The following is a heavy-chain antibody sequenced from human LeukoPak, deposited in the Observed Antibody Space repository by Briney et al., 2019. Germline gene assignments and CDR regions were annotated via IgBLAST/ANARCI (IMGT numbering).Heavy chain of an antibody. Sequence: GGSLRLSCAASGFTFSNYLMHWVRQARGKGLVWVSRINSDESNTNSYADYVKGRFTISRDNAKNTLYLQMNSLRAEDTAVYFCGRGGNGIDIWGQGTTVIVSS. CDR3: GRGGNGIDI. D-gene: IGHD2-8*01. V-gene: IGHV3-74*01. J-gene: IGHJ3*02. CDR1: GFTFSNYL. CDR2: INSDESNT.